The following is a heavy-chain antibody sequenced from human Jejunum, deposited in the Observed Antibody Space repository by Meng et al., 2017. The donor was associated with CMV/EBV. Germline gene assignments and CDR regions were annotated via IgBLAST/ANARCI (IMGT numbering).Heavy chain of an antibody. CDR1: GDSITNHNW. V-gene: IGHV4-4*02. D-gene: IGHD3-10*01. Sequence: QCRGPGQDLVNPSAPRSLTCAVSGDSITNHNWGAWVRQPPGKGLEWIGEIPHRGGSAYNPSLKSRVSMSIDKSKNQFSLKLTSVTAADTAVYHCLRGSGGSVWGQGTLVTVSS. J-gene: IGHJ1*01. CDR3: LRGSGGSV. CDR2: IPHRGGS.